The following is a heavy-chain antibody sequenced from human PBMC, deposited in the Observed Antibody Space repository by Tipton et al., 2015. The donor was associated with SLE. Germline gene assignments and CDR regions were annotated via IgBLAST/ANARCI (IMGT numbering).Heavy chain of an antibody. CDR1: GFSFSTYW. J-gene: IGHJ4*02. D-gene: IGHD1-1*01. Sequence: SLRLSCAASGFSFSTYWMTWVRQAPGKGLEWLGNIKDDGSEKYYVDYVKGRFTFSRANAKNALYLQMNSLRVEDTAVYYCVTAAPSGHWGQGTLVTVSS. CDR2: IKDDGSEK. CDR3: VTAAPSGH. V-gene: IGHV3-7*01.